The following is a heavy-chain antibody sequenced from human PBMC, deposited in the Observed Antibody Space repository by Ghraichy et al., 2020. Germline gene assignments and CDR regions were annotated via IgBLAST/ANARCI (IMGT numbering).Heavy chain of an antibody. CDR1: GFTFDDCT. CDR2: VSWDGGST. D-gene: IGHD3-16*01. Sequence: GESLNISCAASGFTFDDCTMHWVRQAPGKGLEWVSLVSWDGGSTFYADSVKGRFTISRDNTGNSLYLQMNSLRTDDTALYFCAKGIGVLYYDGMDVWGQGTTVTVSS. V-gene: IGHV3-43*01. J-gene: IGHJ6*02. CDR3: AKGIGVLYYDGMDV.